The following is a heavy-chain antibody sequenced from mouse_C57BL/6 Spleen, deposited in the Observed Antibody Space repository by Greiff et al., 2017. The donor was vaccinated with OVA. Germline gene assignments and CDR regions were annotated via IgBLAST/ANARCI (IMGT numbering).Heavy chain of an antibody. D-gene: IGHD1-1*01. CDR3: AGGGANYYGSSSFDY. V-gene: IGHV1-55*01. Sequence: QVQLQQPGAELVKPGASVKMSCKASGYTFTSYWLTWVKQRPGQGLEWIGDIYPGSGSTNYNEKFKSKATLTVDTSSSTAYMQLSSLTSEDSAVYYCAGGGANYYGSSSFDYWGQGTTLTVSS. J-gene: IGHJ2*01. CDR1: GYTFTSYW. CDR2: IYPGSGST.